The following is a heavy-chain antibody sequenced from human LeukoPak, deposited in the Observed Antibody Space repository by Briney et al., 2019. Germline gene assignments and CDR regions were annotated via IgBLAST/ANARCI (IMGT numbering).Heavy chain of an antibody. CDR2: ISYDGSDK. V-gene: IGHV3-30*03. Sequence: GGSLRLSCAASGFAFSSYDMHWVRQAPGKGLEWVAVISYDGSDKYYVDSVKGRFTISRDNSKNTLYLQMNSLKAEDAAAYYCARVLSGSYDNYFDYWGQGTLVTVSS. CDR3: ARVLSGSYDNYFDY. CDR1: GFAFSSYD. D-gene: IGHD1-26*01. J-gene: IGHJ4*02.